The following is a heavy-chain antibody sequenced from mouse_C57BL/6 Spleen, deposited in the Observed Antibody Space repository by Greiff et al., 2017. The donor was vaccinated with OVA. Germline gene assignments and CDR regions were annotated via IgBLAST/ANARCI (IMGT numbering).Heavy chain of an antibody. Sequence: QVQLKESGAELARPGASVKLSCKASGYTFTSYGISWVKQRTGQGLEWIGEIYPRSGNTYYNEKFKGKATLTADKSSSTAYMELRSLTSEASAVYFCARDYGSSYDYFDYWGQGTTLTVSS. D-gene: IGHD1-1*01. CDR3: ARDYGSSYDYFDY. V-gene: IGHV1-81*01. J-gene: IGHJ2*01. CDR2: IYPRSGNT. CDR1: GYTFTSYG.